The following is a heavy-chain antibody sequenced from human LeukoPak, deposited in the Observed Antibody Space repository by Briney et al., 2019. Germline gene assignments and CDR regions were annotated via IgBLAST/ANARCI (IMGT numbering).Heavy chain of an antibody. Sequence: GGSLRLSCAASGFTFSTYSMSWLRQAPGKGLEWISYITSSSSTIYYAHSVKGRFTISRDNAKNSLYLQMNSLRHEDTAVYYCARRVSTGNVYSWFDPWGQGTLVTVSS. D-gene: IGHD3-9*01. CDR1: GFTFSTYS. V-gene: IGHV3-48*02. J-gene: IGHJ5*02. CDR2: ITSSSSTI. CDR3: ARRVSTGNVYSWFDP.